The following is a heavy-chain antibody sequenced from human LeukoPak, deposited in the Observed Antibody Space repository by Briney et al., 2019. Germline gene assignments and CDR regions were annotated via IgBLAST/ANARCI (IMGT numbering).Heavy chain of an antibody. CDR3: ARGLRLGELWY. CDR2: INAVNGNT. D-gene: IGHD3-16*01. CDR1: GYTFTSYA. V-gene: IGHV1-3*01. J-gene: IGHJ4*02. Sequence: ASVKVSCKASGYTFTSYAMHWVRQAPGQRLEWMGWINAVNGNTKYSQKFQGRVTITRDTSASTAYMELSSLRSEDTAVYYCARGLRLGELWYWGQGTLVTVSS.